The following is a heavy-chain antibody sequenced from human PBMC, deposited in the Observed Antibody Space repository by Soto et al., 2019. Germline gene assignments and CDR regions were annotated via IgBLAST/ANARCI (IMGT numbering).Heavy chain of an antibody. D-gene: IGHD6-13*01. J-gene: IGHJ6*02. CDR1: GFNFSIFA. V-gene: IGHV3-30*18. CDR2: ISYDGSNK. Sequence: GGSLRLSCAASGFNFSIFAMHWVRQAPGKGLEWVAVISYDGSNKYYADSVKGRFTISRDNSKNTLYLQLNSLRAEDTAVHYCAKDPVIAADSFFYGMDVWGQGTTVPVSS. CDR3: AKDPVIAADSFFYGMDV.